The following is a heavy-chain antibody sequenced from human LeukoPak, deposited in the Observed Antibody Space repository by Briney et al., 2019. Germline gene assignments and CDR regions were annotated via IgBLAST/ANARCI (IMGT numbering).Heavy chain of an antibody. J-gene: IGHJ4*02. CDR2: IYYSGST. D-gene: IGHD3-22*01. V-gene: IGHV4-39*01. Sequence: PSETLSLTCTVSGGSISSSSYYWGWIRQPPGKGLEWIGSIYYSGSTYYNPSLKSRVTISVDTSKNQFPLKLSSVTAADTAVYYCERDYYDSSGYLIPFDYWGQGTLVTVSS. CDR3: ERDYYDSSGYLIPFDY. CDR1: GGSISSSSYY.